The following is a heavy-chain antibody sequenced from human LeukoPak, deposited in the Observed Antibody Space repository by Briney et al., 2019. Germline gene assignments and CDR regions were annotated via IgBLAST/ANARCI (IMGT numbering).Heavy chain of an antibody. Sequence: SETLSLTCTVSGDSISRNYWSWIRQPPGKGLEWIGYIYYSGSTNYNPSLKSRVTISVDTSKNQFSLKLSSVTAADTAVYYCATDPYSSGYYFIWGQGTLVTVSS. V-gene: IGHV4-59*01. CDR2: IYYSGST. CDR1: GDSISRNY. D-gene: IGHD3-22*01. CDR3: ATDPYSSGYYFI. J-gene: IGHJ4*02.